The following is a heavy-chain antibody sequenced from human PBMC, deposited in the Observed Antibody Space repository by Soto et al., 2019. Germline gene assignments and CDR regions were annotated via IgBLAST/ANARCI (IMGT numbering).Heavy chain of an antibody. J-gene: IGHJ6*02. CDR2: ISGSGGST. V-gene: IGHV3-23*04. CDR1: GFTFSSYA. CDR3: AKGYSYGTSPGYYYYYGMDV. Sequence: VQLVESGGGLVKPGGSLRLSCAASGFTFSSYAMSWVRQAPGKGLEWVSAISGSGGSTYYADSVKGRFTISRDNSKNTLYLQMNSLRAEDTAVYYCAKGYSYGTSPGYYYYYGMDVWGQGTTVTVSS. D-gene: IGHD5-18*01.